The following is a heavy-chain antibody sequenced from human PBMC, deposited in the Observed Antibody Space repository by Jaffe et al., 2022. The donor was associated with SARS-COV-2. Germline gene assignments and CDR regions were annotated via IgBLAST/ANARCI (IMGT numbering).Heavy chain of an antibody. CDR3: ARDLGYDILTGYSAPWFLYGMDV. V-gene: IGHV1-2*06. J-gene: IGHJ6*02. Sequence: QVQLVQSGAEVKKPGASVKVSCKASGYTFTGYYMHWVRQAPGQGLEWMGRINPNSGGTNYAQKFQGRVTMTRDTSISTAYMELSRLRSDDTAVYYCARDLGYDILTGYSAPWFLYGMDVWGQGTTVTVSS. CDR1: GYTFTGYY. D-gene: IGHD3-9*01. CDR2: INPNSGGT.